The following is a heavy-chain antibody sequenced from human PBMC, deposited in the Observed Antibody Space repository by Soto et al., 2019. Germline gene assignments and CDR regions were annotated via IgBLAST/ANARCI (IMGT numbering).Heavy chain of an antibody. CDR3: ARDRSLIFAVPPYGMDV. V-gene: IGHV3-48*03. CDR2: ISKNGGTT. D-gene: IGHD3-3*01. CDR1: GFTFSSHE. J-gene: IGHJ6*02. Sequence: GVSLSLSWVVSGFTFSSHEMNWVRQAPGKGPEWVSRISKNGGTTSYADSVKGRFTISRDNARDSLYLHMDSLRAEDTAVYYCARDRSLIFAVPPYGMDVWGQGTTVTVSS.